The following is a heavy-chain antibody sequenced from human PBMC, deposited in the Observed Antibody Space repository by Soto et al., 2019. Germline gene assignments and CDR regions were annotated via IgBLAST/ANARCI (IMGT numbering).Heavy chain of an antibody. Sequence: GVSRILSCTASGFTFSSYAMSWVRPAPGKGLEWVSAISGSGGSTYYADSVKGRFTISRDNSKNTLYLQMNSLRAEDTAVYYCAKGLDYDILTGYYLGWFDPWGQGTLVTVSS. J-gene: IGHJ5*02. D-gene: IGHD3-9*01. CDR3: AKGLDYDILTGYYLGWFDP. V-gene: IGHV3-23*01. CDR2: ISGSGGST. CDR1: GFTFSSYA.